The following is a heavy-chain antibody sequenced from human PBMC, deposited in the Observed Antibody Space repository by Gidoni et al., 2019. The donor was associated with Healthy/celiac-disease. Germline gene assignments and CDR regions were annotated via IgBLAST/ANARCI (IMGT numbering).Heavy chain of an antibody. CDR1: GFTFSSYW. CDR3: ARVNYGSGSYYFIMYYFDY. CDR2: IKQDGSEK. J-gene: IGHJ4*02. Sequence: EVPLVESGGGLVQPGGSLRLSCPASGFTFSSYWMSWVRQAPGKGLEWVANIKQDGSEKYYVDSVKGRFTISRDNAKNSLYLQMNSLRAEDTAVYYCARVNYGSGSYYFIMYYFDYWGQGTLVTVSS. D-gene: IGHD3-10*01. V-gene: IGHV3-7*03.